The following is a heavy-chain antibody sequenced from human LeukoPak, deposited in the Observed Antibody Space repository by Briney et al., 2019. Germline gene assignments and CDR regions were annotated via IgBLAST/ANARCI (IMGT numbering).Heavy chain of an antibody. CDR2: IYSGGST. Sequence: PGGSLRLSCAASGFTVSSNYMSWVRQAPGKGLEWVSVIYSGGSTYYADSVKGRFTISRDNSKNTLYLQMNSLRAEDTAVYHCARDPGWGRIVVAIWGQGTMVTVSS. D-gene: IGHD2-2*01. CDR3: ARDPGWGRIVVAI. J-gene: IGHJ3*02. V-gene: IGHV3-66*01. CDR1: GFTVSSNY.